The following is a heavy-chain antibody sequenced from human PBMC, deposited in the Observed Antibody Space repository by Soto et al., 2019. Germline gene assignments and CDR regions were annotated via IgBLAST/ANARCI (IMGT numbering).Heavy chain of an antibody. Sequence: EVQLVESGGGLVQPGGSLRLSCAASGFTVSSNYMSWVRQAPGKGLEWVSVIYSGGSTYYAASGKGRFTISRDNSRNTLYLQMNRLRAEDTVVNYWARDMVRGLDPECFQHWGQGTLVTVSS. CDR3: ARDMVRGLDPECFQH. CDR1: GFTVSSNY. V-gene: IGHV3-66*01. CDR2: IYSGGST. J-gene: IGHJ1*01. D-gene: IGHD3-10*01.